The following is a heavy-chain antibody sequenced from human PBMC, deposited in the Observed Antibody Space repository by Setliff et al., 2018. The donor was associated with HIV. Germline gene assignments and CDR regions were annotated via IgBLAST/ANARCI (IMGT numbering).Heavy chain of an antibody. J-gene: IGHJ4*02. V-gene: IGHV3-11*03. CDR1: GFTFSDYY. CDR2: ITGSSSYT. D-gene: IGHD6-19*01. Sequence: PGGSLRLSCAASGFTFSDYYMSWIRQAPGKGLEWVSYITGSSSYTNYADSVKGRFTISRDNTKNSLYLQMNRLRAEDTALYYCASLFSKEVAGDDYWGQGTLVTVSS. CDR3: ASLFSKEVAGDDY.